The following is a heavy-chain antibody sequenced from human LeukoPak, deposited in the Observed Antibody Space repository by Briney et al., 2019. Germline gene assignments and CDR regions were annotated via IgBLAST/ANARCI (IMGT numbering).Heavy chain of an antibody. V-gene: IGHV4-59*08. D-gene: IGHD3-9*01. CDR3: ARLYYDILTGYFYLDS. CDR1: GGSISTYY. J-gene: IGHJ5*01. CDR2: IYYIGNT. Sequence: SETLSLTCTVSGGSISTYYWSWIRQPPGKGLEWNGYIYYIGNTNYNPSLKSRVTISVDTSKNQFSLKLSSVTAADTPVYYCARLYYDILTGYFYLDSWGQGTLVTVSS.